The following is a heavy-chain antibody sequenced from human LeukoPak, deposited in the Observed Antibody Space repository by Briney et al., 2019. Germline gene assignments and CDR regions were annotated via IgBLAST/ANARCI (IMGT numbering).Heavy chain of an antibody. Sequence: PSETLPLTCAVYSGSFSAYYWSWIRQPPGKGLEWIGEINHSGSTNYNPSLKSRVTISVDTSKNQFSLKLSSVTAADTAVYYCARRGPPRTMLRGVKSGWFDPWGQGTLVTVSS. CDR2: INHSGST. CDR1: SGSFSAYY. J-gene: IGHJ5*02. V-gene: IGHV4-34*01. D-gene: IGHD3-10*01. CDR3: ARRGPPRTMLRGVKSGWFDP.